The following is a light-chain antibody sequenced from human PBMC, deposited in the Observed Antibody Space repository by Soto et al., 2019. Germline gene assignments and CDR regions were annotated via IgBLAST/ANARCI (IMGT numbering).Light chain of an antibody. CDR1: SSNIGADYH. CDR2: TNT. J-gene: IGLJ2*01. V-gene: IGLV1-40*01. CDR3: QSYDISLSAWV. Sequence: QSVLTQPPSVSGAPGQRVTISCTGSSSNIGADYHVHWYQQLPRTAPKLLIYTNTNRPSGVPDRFSASKSGTSASLAITGLQAEDEADYYCQSYDISLSAWVFGGGTKLTVL.